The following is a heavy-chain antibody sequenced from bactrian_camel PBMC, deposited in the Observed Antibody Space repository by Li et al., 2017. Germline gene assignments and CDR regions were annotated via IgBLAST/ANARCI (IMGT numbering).Heavy chain of an antibody. Sequence: VQLVESGGGSVQVGGSLLLSCTFSGEIYGSYLMGWFRQNPGREREGIASIADDAQTTYAPSAEGRFTISQDNANGTLYLQMDSLRPEDTAMYYCASGPWGYCTRTKWEGGMNNWGKGTQVTVS. J-gene: IGHJ7*01. CDR2: IADDAQT. CDR1: GEIYGSYL. D-gene: IGHD1*01. V-gene: IGHV3S55*01.